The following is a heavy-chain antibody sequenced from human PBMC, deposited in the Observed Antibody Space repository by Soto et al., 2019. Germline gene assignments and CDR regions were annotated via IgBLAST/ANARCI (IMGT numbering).Heavy chain of an antibody. Sequence: RGSLRLSCAASGFTFSSYAMSWVRQAPGKGLEWVSAISGSGGSTYYADSVKGRFTISRDNSKNSLYLQMNRLRAEDTAVYYCASYYCSSTICPPRPWGQGTLLTVSS. CDR1: GFTFSSYA. CDR2: ISGSGGST. V-gene: IGHV3-23*01. D-gene: IGHD2-2*01. CDR3: ASYYCSSTICPPRP. J-gene: IGHJ5*02.